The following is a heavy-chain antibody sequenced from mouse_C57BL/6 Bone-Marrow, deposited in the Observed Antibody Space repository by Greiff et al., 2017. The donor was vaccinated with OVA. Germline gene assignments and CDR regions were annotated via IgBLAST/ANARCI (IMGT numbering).Heavy chain of an antibody. J-gene: IGHJ3*01. CDR1: GYTFTSYW. V-gene: IGHV1-69*01. CDR3: ARSGFAY. Sequence: VQLQQPGAELVMPGASVKLSCKASGYTFTSYWMHWVKQRLGQGLEWIGEIDPSDSYTNYNQKFKGKSTLTVDKSSSTAYMQLSSLTAEDSAVYYCARSGFAYWGQGTLVTVSA. CDR2: IDPSDSYT.